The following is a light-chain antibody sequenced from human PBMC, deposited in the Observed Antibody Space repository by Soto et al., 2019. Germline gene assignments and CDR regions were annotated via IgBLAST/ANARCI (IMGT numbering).Light chain of an antibody. CDR1: QSVSSY. J-gene: IGKJ5*01. CDR3: QQRSNWPPPIT. CDR2: DAS. V-gene: IGKV3-11*01. Sequence: EIVLTQSPATLSLSPGEIATLSCMAIQSVSSYLAWYQQKPGQAPRLLIYDASNRATGIPARFSGSGSGTDFTLTISSLEPEDFAVYYCQQRSNWPPPITFGQGTRLEIK.